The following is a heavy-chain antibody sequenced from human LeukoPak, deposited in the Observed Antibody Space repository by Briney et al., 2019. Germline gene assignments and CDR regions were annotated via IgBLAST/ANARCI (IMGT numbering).Heavy chain of an antibody. J-gene: IGHJ4*02. CDR1: GFTFSRYA. CDR3: ARDLRGYSGYDSDF. V-gene: IGHV3-23*01. CDR2: SSGSGENT. D-gene: IGHD5-12*01. Sequence: GGSLGLSCAASGFTFSRYAMSWVRQAPAKGLEWVSVSSGSGENTHYADSVKGRFTISRDNSKNTLYPQMNSLRAENTAVYYCARDLRGYSGYDSDFWGQGTLVTVSS.